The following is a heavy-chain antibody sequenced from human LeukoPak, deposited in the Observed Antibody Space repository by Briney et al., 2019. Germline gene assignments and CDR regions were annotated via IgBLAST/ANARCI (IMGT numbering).Heavy chain of an antibody. CDR2: ISGSGGST. CDR1: GFTFSSYA. CDR3: AKDALQWELQGYYFDY. D-gene: IGHD1-26*01. J-gene: IGHJ4*02. V-gene: IGHV3-23*01. Sequence: GGSLRLSCAASGFTFSSYAMSWVRQAPGKGLEWVSVISGSGGSTSYADSVKGRCTISRDNSKNTLYLQMNSLRAEDTAVYYCAKDALQWELQGYYFDYWGQGTLVTVSS.